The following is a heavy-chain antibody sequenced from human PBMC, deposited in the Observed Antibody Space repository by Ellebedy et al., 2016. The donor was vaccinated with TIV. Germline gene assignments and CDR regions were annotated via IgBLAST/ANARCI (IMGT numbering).Heavy chain of an antibody. V-gene: IGHV4-59*01. Sequence: MPSETLSLTCTVSGASITSNFWAWVRQPPGKGLEWLGLIHYTGGTKFNPSLQSRLTMSADTSKNQFSLRLSSVTVADTAVYYCARDYGNYHGLDVWGQGTAVTVSS. CDR3: ARDYGNYHGLDV. CDR2: IHYTGGT. CDR1: GASITSNF. D-gene: IGHD4-17*01. J-gene: IGHJ6*02.